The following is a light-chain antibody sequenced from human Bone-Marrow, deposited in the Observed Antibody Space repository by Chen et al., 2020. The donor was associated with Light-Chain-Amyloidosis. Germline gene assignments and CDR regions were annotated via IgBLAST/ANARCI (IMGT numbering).Light chain of an antibody. CDR1: QSINSY. Sequence: IQMTMSPSPLTATVGDRVTNTCRASQSINSYLNWYQQKPGKAPKLLIYAASSLQSGVPSRFSGSGSGTDFTLTISNLQPEDFATYYCQQSYNIPQTFGQGTKVEIK. J-gene: IGKJ1*01. CDR3: QQSYNIPQT. CDR2: AAS. V-gene: IGKV1-39*01.